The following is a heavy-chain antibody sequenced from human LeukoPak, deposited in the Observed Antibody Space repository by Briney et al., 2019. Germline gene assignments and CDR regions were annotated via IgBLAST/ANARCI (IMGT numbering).Heavy chain of an antibody. Sequence: SETLSLTCTVSGDSISSSSYYWGWIRQPPGKGLDWIGSIYYSGSTYYNPSLKSRVTISVDTSKNQFSLKLSSVTAADTAVYYCASRRYYYYYMDVWGKGTTVTVSS. CDR2: IYYSGST. J-gene: IGHJ6*03. V-gene: IGHV4-39*07. CDR1: GDSISSSSYY. CDR3: ASRRYYYYYMDV.